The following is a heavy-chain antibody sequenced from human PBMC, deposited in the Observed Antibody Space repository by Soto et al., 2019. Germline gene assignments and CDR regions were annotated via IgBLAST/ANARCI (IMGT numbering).Heavy chain of an antibody. J-gene: IGHJ4*02. CDR2: IYHSGIT. CDR1: GGSVGSVNDY. CDR3: ARLDLTYYFDY. D-gene: IGHD3-3*01. Sequence: PSETLSLTCSDSGGSVGSVNDYWSWIRQPPGKGLEWIAYIYHSGITNYNPSLKSRVTISLDMSKNQCSLTLTSVTAADTAVYYCARLDLTYYFDYWGQGTPVTVSS. V-gene: IGHV4-61*01.